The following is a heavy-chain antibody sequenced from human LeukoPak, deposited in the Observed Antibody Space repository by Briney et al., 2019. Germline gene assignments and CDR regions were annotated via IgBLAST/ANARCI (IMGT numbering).Heavy chain of an antibody. J-gene: IGHJ4*02. CDR2: IRSKGYGGTT. V-gene: IGHV3-49*04. CDR3: TRVRSGNDFDY. CDR1: GFTFGDHA. D-gene: IGHD3-10*01. Sequence: GGSLRLSCAASGFTFGDHAMSWVRQAPGKGLEWVGFIRSKGYGGTTEYAASVEGRFSLSRDDSKSFVYLQMSSLKTEDTAVYYCTRVRSGNDFDYWGQGTLVTVSS.